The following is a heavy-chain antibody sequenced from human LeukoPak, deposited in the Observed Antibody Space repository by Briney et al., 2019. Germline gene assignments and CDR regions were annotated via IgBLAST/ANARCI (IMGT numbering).Heavy chain of an antibody. CDR3: ARGRITMIVVVPMRFDP. CDR2: ISYDGSNK. D-gene: IGHD3-22*01. Sequence: GGSLRLSCAASGFTFSSYAMHWVRQAPGKGLERVAVISYDGSNKYYADSVKGRFTISRDNSKNTLYLQMNSLRAEDTAVYYCARGRITMIVVVPMRFDPWGQGTLVTVSS. CDR1: GFTFSSYA. J-gene: IGHJ5*02. V-gene: IGHV3-30-3*01.